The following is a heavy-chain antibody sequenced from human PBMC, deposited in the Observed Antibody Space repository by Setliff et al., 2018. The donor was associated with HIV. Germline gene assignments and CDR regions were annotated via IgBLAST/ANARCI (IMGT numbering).Heavy chain of an antibody. CDR1: GGSMSTHY. V-gene: IGHV4-59*11. CDR3: ASGSTFDGFDT. J-gene: IGHJ3*02. Sequence: SETLSLTCTVSGGSMSTHYWSWIRQTQGKGLEWIGHIYTTGSTHYNPSLRSRGTISIDTSKSHFSLRLKSVTAADTALYYCASGSTFDGFDTWGQGTMVTVSS. CDR2: IYTTGST. D-gene: IGHD1-26*01.